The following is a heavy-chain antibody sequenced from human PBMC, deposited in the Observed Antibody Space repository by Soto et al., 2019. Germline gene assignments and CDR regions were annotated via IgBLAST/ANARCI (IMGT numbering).Heavy chain of an antibody. J-gene: IGHJ4*02. Sequence: QVQLQESGPGLVKPSQTLSLTCTVSGGSISSGGYYWSWIRQHPGKGLEWIGYIYYSGSTYYNPSLKSRVTISVDTSKNQFSLKLSSVTAADTVVYYCARYYDSSVRLFDYWGQGTLVTVSS. CDR2: IYYSGST. CDR1: GGSISSGGYY. CDR3: ARYYDSSVRLFDY. V-gene: IGHV4-31*03. D-gene: IGHD3-22*01.